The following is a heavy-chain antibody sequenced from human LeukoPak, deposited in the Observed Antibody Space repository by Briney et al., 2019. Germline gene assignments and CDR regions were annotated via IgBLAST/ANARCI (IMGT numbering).Heavy chain of an antibody. CDR2: ISSSSSTI. CDR1: GFTFSSYS. V-gene: IGHV3-48*01. Sequence: PGGSLRLSCAASGFTFSSYSMNWVRQAPGKGLEWVSYISSSSSTIYYADSVKGRFSISRDNAKNSLYLQMNSLRAEDTAVYYCARDYRAFVVVPAAPRYFDYWGQGTLVTVSS. D-gene: IGHD2-2*01. CDR3: ARDYRAFVVVPAAPRYFDY. J-gene: IGHJ4*02.